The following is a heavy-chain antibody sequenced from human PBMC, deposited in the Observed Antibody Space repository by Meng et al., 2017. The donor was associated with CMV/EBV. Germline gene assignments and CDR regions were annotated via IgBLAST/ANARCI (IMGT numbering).Heavy chain of an antibody. CDR2: ISYDGSNK. CDR3: ARDLVGGAVTTVDY. J-gene: IGHJ4*02. V-gene: IGHV3-30*04. CDR1: GFTFSSYA. D-gene: IGHD4-17*01. Sequence: GESLKISCAASGFTFSSYAMHWVRQAPGKGLEWVAVISYDGSNKYYADSGKGRFTISSDNSKNTLYLQMNSLRAEDTAVYYCARDLVGGAVTTVDYWGQGTLVTVSS.